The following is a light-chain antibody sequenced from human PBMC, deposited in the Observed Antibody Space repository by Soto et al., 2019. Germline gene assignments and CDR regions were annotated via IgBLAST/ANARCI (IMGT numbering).Light chain of an antibody. V-gene: IGKV3-15*01. J-gene: IGKJ1*01. CDR2: GAS. Sequence: PRFPGRLSLFPGERVTLSCRASQSVSNNYLAWYQPKPGKAPRILIYGASTRAPGFPARFSGSGSGTDFTLTISSLQSEDFAVYYCQQYNNWPWTFGQGTKVDIK. CDR1: QSVSNN. CDR3: QQYNNWPWT.